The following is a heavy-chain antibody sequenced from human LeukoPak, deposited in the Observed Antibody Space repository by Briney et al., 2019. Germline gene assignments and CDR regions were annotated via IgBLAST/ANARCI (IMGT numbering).Heavy chain of an antibody. CDR2: IYTSGST. V-gene: IGHV4-4*07. CDR3: ARGIAAASERALDI. CDR1: GGSISSYY. D-gene: IGHD6-13*01. J-gene: IGHJ3*02. Sequence: SETLSLTCTVSGGSISSYYWSCIRQPAGKGLEWIGRIYTSGSTDYNPSLKSRVTMSVDTSKNQFSLKLTSVTAADTAVYYCARGIAAASERALDIWGQGTTVTVSS.